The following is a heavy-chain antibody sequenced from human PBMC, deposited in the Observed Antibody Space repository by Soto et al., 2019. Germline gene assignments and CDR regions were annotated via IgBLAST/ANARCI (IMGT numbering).Heavy chain of an antibody. Sequence: PGGSLRLSCAASGFTFSSYGMHWVRQAPGKGLEWVAVISYDGSNKYYADSVKGRFTISRDNSKNTLYLQMNSLRAEDTAVYYCAKDQVLLWSKDYYYYGMDVWGQGTTVTVSS. V-gene: IGHV3-30*18. D-gene: IGHD3-10*01. CDR3: AKDQVLLWSKDYYYYGMDV. CDR1: GFTFSSYG. CDR2: ISYDGSNK. J-gene: IGHJ6*02.